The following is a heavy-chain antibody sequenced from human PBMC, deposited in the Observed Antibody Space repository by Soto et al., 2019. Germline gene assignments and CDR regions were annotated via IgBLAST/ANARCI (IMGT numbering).Heavy chain of an antibody. CDR2: IIPTLGTP. D-gene: IGHD6-19*01. CDR3: ARVGLGAYDY. V-gene: IGHV1-69*01. CDR1: GGIFSNFA. Sequence: QVQLVQSGAEVKKPGSSVKVACKPSGGIFSNFAFNWMRQAPGQGLEWMGGIIPTLGTPHYAQKFLGRVTITADESTRTVYMEMSSLTVEDTAAYYCARVGLGAYDYWGQGTLIIVSS. J-gene: IGHJ4*02.